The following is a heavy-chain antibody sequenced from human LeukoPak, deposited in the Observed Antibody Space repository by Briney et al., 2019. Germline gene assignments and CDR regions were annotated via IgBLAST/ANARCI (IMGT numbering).Heavy chain of an antibody. J-gene: IGHJ4*02. CDR3: AGSSGWARYFDY. CDR2: IKQDGSEK. Sequence: GGSLRLSCAASGFTFSDYWMSWVRQAPGKGLECVANIKQDGSEKYYVDSVKGRFTISRDNAKNSLFLQMNSLRAEDTAVYYCAGSSGWARYFDYWGQGTLVTVSS. CDR1: GFTFSDYW. V-gene: IGHV3-7*05. D-gene: IGHD6-19*01.